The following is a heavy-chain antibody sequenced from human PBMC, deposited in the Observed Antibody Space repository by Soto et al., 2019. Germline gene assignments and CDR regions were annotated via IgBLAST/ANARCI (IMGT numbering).Heavy chain of an antibody. CDR1: GGSISSSNW. CDR2: IYHSGST. D-gene: IGHD4-17*01. Sequence: QVQLQESGPGLVKPSWTLSLTCAVSGGSISSSNWWSWVRQPPGKGLEWIGEIYHSGSTNYNPSLKSRVTISVDKSKNQFSLKLSSVTAADTAVYYCARGLIYGDYEDYYYGMDVWGQGTTVTVSS. J-gene: IGHJ6*02. CDR3: ARGLIYGDYEDYYYGMDV. V-gene: IGHV4-4*02.